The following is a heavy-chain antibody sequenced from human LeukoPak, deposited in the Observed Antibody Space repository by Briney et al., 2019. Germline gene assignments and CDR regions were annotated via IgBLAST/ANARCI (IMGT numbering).Heavy chain of an antibody. V-gene: IGHV1-2*02. CDR3: ARSITILGVVAYFDY. CDR1: GYTFTGYY. J-gene: IGHJ4*02. Sequence: GASVKVSCKASGYTFTGYYMHWVRQAPGQGLEWMGWVNPNSGGTNYAQKFQGRVTMTRDTSISTAYMELSRLRSDDTAVYYCARSITILGVVAYFDYWGQGTLVTVSS. D-gene: IGHD3-3*01. CDR2: VNPNSGGT.